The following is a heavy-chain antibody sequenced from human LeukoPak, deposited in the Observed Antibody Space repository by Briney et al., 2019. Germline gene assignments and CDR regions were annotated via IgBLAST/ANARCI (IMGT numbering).Heavy chain of an antibody. Sequence: SQTLSLTCTVSGGSISSGSYYWSWIRKPAGKGLEWIGRIYTSGSTNYNPSLKIRVTISVDTSKNQFSLKLSSVTAADTAVYYCARDYYDFWRGYYYYYMDVWGKGTTVTVSS. CDR1: GGSISSGSYY. CDR3: ARDYYDFWRGYYYYYMDV. V-gene: IGHV4-61*02. D-gene: IGHD3-3*01. J-gene: IGHJ6*03. CDR2: IYTSGST.